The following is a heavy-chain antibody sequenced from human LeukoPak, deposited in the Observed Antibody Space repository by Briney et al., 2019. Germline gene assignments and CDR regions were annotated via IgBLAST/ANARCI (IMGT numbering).Heavy chain of an antibody. V-gene: IGHV3-11*01. Sequence: GGSLRLSCAASGFTFSDYYMSWIRQAPGKGLEWVSYISSTASTIYYADSVKGRFTISRNNAKNSVYLQMDSLRAEDTAVYYCARDRLGKSNAYVHLEFWGQGTLVTVSS. J-gene: IGHJ4*02. D-gene: IGHD2-2*01. CDR1: GFTFSDYY. CDR2: ISSTASTI. CDR3: ARDRLGKSNAYVHLEF.